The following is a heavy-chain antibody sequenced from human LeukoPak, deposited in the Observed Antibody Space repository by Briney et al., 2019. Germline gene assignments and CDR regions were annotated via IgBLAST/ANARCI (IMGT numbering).Heavy chain of an antibody. CDR1: GFTFSTYS. V-gene: IGHV3-21*01. D-gene: IGHD6-19*01. CDR2: ISSSNNYI. Sequence: GGSLRLSCVVSGFTFSTYSMNWVRQAPGKGLEWVSSISSSNNYIYYADSVKGRFTISRDNAKNSLYLQMNSLRAEDTAMYYCARGGAVAGNNYFDYWGQGTLVTVSS. J-gene: IGHJ4*02. CDR3: ARGGAVAGNNYFDY.